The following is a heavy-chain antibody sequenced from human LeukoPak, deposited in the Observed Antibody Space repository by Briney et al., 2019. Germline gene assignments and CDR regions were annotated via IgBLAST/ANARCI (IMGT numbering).Heavy chain of an antibody. CDR2: ISSSSSYI. D-gene: IGHD3-10*01. CDR1: GFTFSSYS. Sequence: GGSLRLSCAASGFTFSSYSMSWVRQAPGKGLEWVSSISSSSSYIYYADSVKGRFTISRDNAKYSLYLQMNSLRAEDTAVYYCARVPVRTDAFDIWGQGTMVTVSS. CDR3: ARVPVRTDAFDI. V-gene: IGHV3-21*01. J-gene: IGHJ3*02.